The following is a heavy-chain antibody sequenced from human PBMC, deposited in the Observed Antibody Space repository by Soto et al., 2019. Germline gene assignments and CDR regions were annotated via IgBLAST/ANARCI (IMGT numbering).Heavy chain of an antibody. D-gene: IGHD2-8*01. CDR1: GGSVSNSNYY. CDR3: VSQRTSVLTQAYFDY. CDR2: VHYRGRS. V-gene: IGHV4-39*01. Sequence: SETLSLTCTVSGGSVSNSNYYWGWIRQSPGKGLEWIGSVHYRGRSYSKSSVKSRVTISVDTSKNQFSLNLNSVTASDTAVYFCVSQRTSVLTQAYFDYWGPGALVTVSS. J-gene: IGHJ4*02.